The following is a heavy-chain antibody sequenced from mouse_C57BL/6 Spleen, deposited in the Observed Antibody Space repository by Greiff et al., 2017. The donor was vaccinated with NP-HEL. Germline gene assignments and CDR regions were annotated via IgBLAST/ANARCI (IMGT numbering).Heavy chain of an antibody. D-gene: IGHD1-1*01. CDR3: TTNYYGPYAMDY. CDR1: GFNIKDDY. Sequence: EVKLQESGAELVRPGASVKLSCTASGFNIKDDYMHWVKQRPEQGLEWIGWIDPENGDTEYASKFQGKATITADTSSNTAYLQLSSLTSEDTAVYYCTTNYYGPYAMDYWGQGTSVTVSS. CDR2: IDPENGDT. V-gene: IGHV14-4*01. J-gene: IGHJ4*01.